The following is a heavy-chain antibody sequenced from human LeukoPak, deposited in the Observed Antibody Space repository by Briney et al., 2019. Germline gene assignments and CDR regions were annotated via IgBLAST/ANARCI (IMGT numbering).Heavy chain of an antibody. J-gene: IGHJ5*02. V-gene: IGHV1-2*02. CDR2: INPKTGVT. Sequence: ASVKVTCKASGYTFTDYYLHWVRQAPGHGLEWMGWINPKTGVTKYAQNFQGRVTMTRDTSISTAYMEVSRLRSDDTAVFYCARDGGIAAAPNWFDPWGQGTLVTVSS. CDR1: GYTFTDYY. CDR3: ARDGGIAAAPNWFDP. D-gene: IGHD6-13*01.